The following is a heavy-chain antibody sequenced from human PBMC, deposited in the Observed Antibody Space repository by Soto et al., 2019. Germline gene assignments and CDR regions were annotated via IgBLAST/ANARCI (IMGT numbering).Heavy chain of an antibody. D-gene: IGHD1-1*01. J-gene: IGHJ4*02. CDR2: MNWGDDK. Sequence: QITLKESGPALVKPTQTLTLTCTFSGFSLSTSGVNVGWFRQPPGKALEWLAIMNWGDDKRYTPSLKNRLTVSKDTTKTTAVLRMPNMDPVDAGTYYCAHRPDYWNHAGFDYWGQGTLVTASS. V-gene: IGHV2-5*02. CDR3: AHRPDYWNHAGFDY. CDR1: GFSLSTSGVN.